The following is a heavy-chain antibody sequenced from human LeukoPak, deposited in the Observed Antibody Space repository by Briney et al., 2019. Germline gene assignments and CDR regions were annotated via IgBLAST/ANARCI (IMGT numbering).Heavy chain of an antibody. J-gene: IGHJ4*02. CDR1: GFTFSSYA. CDR3: ASRYYFDY. V-gene: IGHV3-23*01. Sequence: GGSLRLSCAASGFTFSSYAMSWVRQAPGKGLEWVSAISGSGGTTYYADSVKGRFSISRDNSKNTLHLQMNSLRAEDTAVYYCASRYYFDYWGQGTLVTVSS. D-gene: IGHD5-24*01. CDR2: ISGSGGTT.